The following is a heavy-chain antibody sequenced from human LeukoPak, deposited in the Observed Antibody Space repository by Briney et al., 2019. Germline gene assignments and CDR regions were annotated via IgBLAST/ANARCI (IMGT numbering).Heavy chain of an antibody. CDR2: INHSGST. Sequence: PSETLSLTCAVYGGSFSGYYWSWIRQPPGKGLEWIGEINHSGSTNYNPSLKSPVTISVDTSKIQFSLKLSSVTAADTAVYYCARGAHTRSTMVRGVIDYWGQGTLVTVSS. V-gene: IGHV4-34*01. J-gene: IGHJ4*02. D-gene: IGHD3-10*01. CDR3: ARGAHTRSTMVRGVIDY. CDR1: GGSFSGYY.